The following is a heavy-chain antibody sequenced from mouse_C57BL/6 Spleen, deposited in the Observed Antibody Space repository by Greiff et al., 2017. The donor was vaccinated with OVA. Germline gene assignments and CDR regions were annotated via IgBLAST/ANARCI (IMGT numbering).Heavy chain of an antibody. CDR1: GFSLTSYG. V-gene: IGHV2-2*01. Sequence: VKLVESGPGLVQPSQSLSITCTVSGFSLTSYGVHWVRQSPGKGLEWLGVIWSGGSTDYNAAFISRLSISKDNSKSQVFFKMNSLQADDTAIYYCASIYYGNYRAMDYWGQGTSVTVSS. CDR2: IWSGGST. D-gene: IGHD2-1*01. J-gene: IGHJ4*01. CDR3: ASIYYGNYRAMDY.